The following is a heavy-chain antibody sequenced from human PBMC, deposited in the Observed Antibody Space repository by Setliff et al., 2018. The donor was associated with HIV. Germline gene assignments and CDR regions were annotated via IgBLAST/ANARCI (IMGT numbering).Heavy chain of an antibody. J-gene: IGHJ4*02. CDR3: ARHQKVSFMSDH. CDR2: MYDSETT. D-gene: IGHD3-16*01. Sequence: SETLSLTCIVSGYSVSSGYYWGWIRQPPGKGLQWIGAMYDSETTYYNPSLKSRVTMSVDASRNRFSLKLSSLTAADTAIYYCARHQKVSFMSDHWGQGMLVTVSS. CDR1: GYSVSSGYY. V-gene: IGHV4-38-2*02.